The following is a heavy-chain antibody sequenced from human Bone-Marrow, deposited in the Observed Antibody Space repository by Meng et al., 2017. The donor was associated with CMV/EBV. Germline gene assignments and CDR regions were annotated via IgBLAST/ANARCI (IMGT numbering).Heavy chain of an antibody. CDR2: IRDDGSNT. J-gene: IGHJ4*02. V-gene: IGHV3-30*02. CDR1: GFTLSSYG. CDR3: ANRYSGYEDVWYFDY. D-gene: IGHD5-12*01. Sequence: GGSLRLSCAMSGFTLSSYGMHWVRQAPGKGLQWVAFIRDDGSNTYYADSVKGRFTISRDNSKNTVYLQMNSLRAEDTAVYYCANRYSGYEDVWYFDYWGQGTRVTGSS.